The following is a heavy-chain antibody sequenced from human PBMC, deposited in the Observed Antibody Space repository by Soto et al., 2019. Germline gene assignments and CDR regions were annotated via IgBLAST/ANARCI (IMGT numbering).Heavy chain of an antibody. CDR1: GGSISSSSYY. Sequence: SETLSLTCTVSGGSISSSSYYWGWIRQPPGKGLEWIGSIYYSGSTYYNPSLKSRVTISVDTSKNQFSLKLSSVTAADTAVYYCARGGGAVAGTFYFDYWGQGTLVTVSS. CDR2: IYYSGST. J-gene: IGHJ4*02. V-gene: IGHV4-39*01. D-gene: IGHD6-19*01. CDR3: ARGGGAVAGTFYFDY.